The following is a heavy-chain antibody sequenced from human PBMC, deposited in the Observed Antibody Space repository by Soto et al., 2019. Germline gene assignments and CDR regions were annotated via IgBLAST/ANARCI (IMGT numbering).Heavy chain of an antibody. CDR2: IFSDAER. CDR1: GFSLTTGRMG. CDR3: VRMNAESYSSYYAMDV. J-gene: IGHJ6*02. D-gene: IGHD2-15*01. V-gene: IGHV2-26*01. Sequence: VSGPTLVNPTETLTLTCNVSGFSLTTGRMGVGWIRQPPGKALEWLAHIFSDAERSYSRSLQGRLTVSKVGSGSHVVLTMTNMDPVDTGTYFCVRMNAESYSSYYAMDVWGQRTTVTVSS.